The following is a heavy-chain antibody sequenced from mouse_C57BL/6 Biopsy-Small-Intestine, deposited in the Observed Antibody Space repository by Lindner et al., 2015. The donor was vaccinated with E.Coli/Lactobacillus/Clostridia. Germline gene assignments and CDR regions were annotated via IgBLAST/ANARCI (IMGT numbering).Heavy chain of an antibody. J-gene: IGHJ3*01. V-gene: IGHV10-1*01. D-gene: IGHD2-5*01. CDR3: VYSNWAY. CDR1: GFSFNTYA. Sequence: VQLQESGGGLVQPKGSLKLSCAASGFSFNTYAMNWARQAPGKGLEWVARIRSKSNNYATYYADSVKDRFTISRDDSESMLYLQMNNLKTEDTAMYYCVYSNWAYWGQGTLVTVSA. CDR2: IRSKSNNYAT.